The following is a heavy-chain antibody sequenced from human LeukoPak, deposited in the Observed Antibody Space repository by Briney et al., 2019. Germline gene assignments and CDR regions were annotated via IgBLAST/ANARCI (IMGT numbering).Heavy chain of an antibody. CDR3: TSSLGPGELSGFDH. CDR1: GFTFSIAW. Sequence: GGSLRLSCAATGFTFSIAWMNWVRQAPGKGLEWVGRVKKKADGGTSDSAAPVQGRFTISRDDSQNTLYLQMSSLTTKDTAVYYCTSSLGPGELSGFDHWGPGSRVTVSS. V-gene: IGHV3-15*01. D-gene: IGHD3-10*01. J-gene: IGHJ4*02. CDR2: VKKKADGGTS.